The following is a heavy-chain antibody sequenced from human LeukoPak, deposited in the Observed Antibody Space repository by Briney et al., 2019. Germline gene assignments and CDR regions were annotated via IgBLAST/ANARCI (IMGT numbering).Heavy chain of an antibody. V-gene: IGHV4-39*07. J-gene: IGHJ4*02. CDR2: IYYSGST. D-gene: IGHD6-6*01. CDR3: ARRQVEYSSSSDPYYFDY. Sequence: SETLSLTCTVSGGSISSSSYYWGWIRQPPGKGLEWIGSIYYSGSTYYNPSLKSRVTISVDTSKNQFSLKLSSVTAADTAVYYCARRQVEYSSSSDPYYFDYWGQGTLVTVSS. CDR1: GGSISSSSYY.